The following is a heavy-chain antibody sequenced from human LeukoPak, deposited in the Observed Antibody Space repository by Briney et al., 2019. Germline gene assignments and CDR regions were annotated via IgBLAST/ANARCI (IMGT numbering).Heavy chain of an antibody. D-gene: IGHD3-3*01. CDR1: GFTFSSYA. CDR2: ISGSGGST. Sequence: GGSLRLSCAASGFTFSSYAMSWVRQAPGKGLEWVSAISGSGGSTYYADSVKGRFTISRDNSKNTLYLQMNSLRAEDTAVYYCAKALPKDDFWSGYYLGGYFDYWGQGTLVTVSS. V-gene: IGHV3-23*01. CDR3: AKALPKDDFWSGYYLGGYFDY. J-gene: IGHJ4*02.